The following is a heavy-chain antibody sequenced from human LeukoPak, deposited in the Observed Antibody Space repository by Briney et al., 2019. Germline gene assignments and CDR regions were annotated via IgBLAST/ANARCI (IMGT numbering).Heavy chain of an antibody. V-gene: IGHV3-11*01. CDR1: GFTFSAYY. Sequence: GGSLRLSCAASGFTFSAYYMTWIRQVPGKGLEWISYIGTTDTSIYYADSVKGRFTISRDNAKTSLYLHMNSLRDEDTAVYYCARVRGSGSYYRGSGGNYFDYWGQGTLVTVSS. CDR3: ARVRGSGSYYRGSGGNYFDY. CDR2: IGTTDTSI. D-gene: IGHD3-10*01. J-gene: IGHJ4*02.